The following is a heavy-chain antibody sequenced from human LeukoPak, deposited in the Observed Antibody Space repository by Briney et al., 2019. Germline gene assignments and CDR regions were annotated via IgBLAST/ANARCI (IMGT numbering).Heavy chain of an antibody. CDR1: GFTFSSNG. CDR2: IYYDGSKQ. D-gene: IGHD1-26*01. Sequence: PGGSLRLSCAASGFTFSSNGMHWVRQAPGKGLECVAVIYYDGSKQYYADFAKGRFTISRDNTKNTLFLQMNSLRVDDTAVYYCARWGAGRTSDYWGQGTLVTVSS. J-gene: IGHJ4*02. V-gene: IGHV3-33*02. CDR3: ARWGAGRTSDY.